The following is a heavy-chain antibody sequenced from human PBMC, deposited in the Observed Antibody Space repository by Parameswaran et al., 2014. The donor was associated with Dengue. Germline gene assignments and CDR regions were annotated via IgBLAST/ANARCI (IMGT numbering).Heavy chain of an antibody. J-gene: IGHJ4*02. D-gene: IGHD2-2*02. Sequence: WIRQPQEGLEWVAVISYDGSNKYYADSVKGRFTISRDNSKNTLYLQMNSLRAEDTAVYYCAKDPGYCSSTSCYTLDYFDYWGQGTLVTVSS. V-gene: IGHV3-30*18. CDR2: ISYDGSNK. CDR3: AKDPGYCSSTSCYTLDYFDY.